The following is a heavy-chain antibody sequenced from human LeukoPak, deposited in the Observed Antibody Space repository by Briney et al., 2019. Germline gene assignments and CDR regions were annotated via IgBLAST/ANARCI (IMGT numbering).Heavy chain of an antibody. CDR2: IRQDGSEK. Sequence: GGSLRLSCAASGFTFSSYWMSWVRQAPGKGLEWVANIRQDGSEKYYVDPVKGRFTISRDNAKNSLYLQMNSLRAEDTAVYYCARNRYSGSYGVDYWGQGTLVTVSS. D-gene: IGHD1-26*01. CDR1: GFTFSSYW. CDR3: ARNRYSGSYGVDY. V-gene: IGHV3-7*05. J-gene: IGHJ4*02.